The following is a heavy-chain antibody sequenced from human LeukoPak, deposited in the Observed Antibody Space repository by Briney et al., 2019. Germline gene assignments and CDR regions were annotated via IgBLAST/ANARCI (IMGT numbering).Heavy chain of an antibody. CDR3: ARGIGSSTWPLAL. CDR2: IATDGSFA. V-gene: IGHV3-33*08. Sequence: GTSLRLSCAASGFTFSSYGMHWVRQAPGEGLEWLAGIATDGSFAYYADSVKGRFTLSRDNSKNTLYLQLNSLRAEDTAVYYCARGIGSSTWPLALWGQGTLVTVSS. J-gene: IGHJ4*02. CDR1: GFTFSSYG. D-gene: IGHD6-13*01.